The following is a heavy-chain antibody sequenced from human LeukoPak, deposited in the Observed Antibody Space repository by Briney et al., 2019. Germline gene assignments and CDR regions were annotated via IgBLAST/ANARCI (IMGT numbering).Heavy chain of an antibody. D-gene: IGHD1-26*01. CDR3: GRGVRNSGSYYVDY. CDR1: GGTFSTYA. Sequence: SVKVSFKAPGGTFSTYAISWMRQAPGQGLEWMGGIIPISGTVNYAQKFQGRVTIIADASTSTAHMELSSLRSEDTAVYYCGRGVRNSGSYYVDYWGQGTLVTVSS. CDR2: IIPISGTV. V-gene: IGHV1-69*13. J-gene: IGHJ4*02.